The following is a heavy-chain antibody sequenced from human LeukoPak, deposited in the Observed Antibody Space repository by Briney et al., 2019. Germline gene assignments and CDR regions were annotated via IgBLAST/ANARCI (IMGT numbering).Heavy chain of an antibody. CDR2: IDRDGSVQ. Sequence: HPGGSLRLSCTASGFTTHYLLNWVRQSPGKGLEWVANIDRDGSVQHHADSVEASFTITRDSAKTSLPLHMHSVSAEDTAGYYCTGGSDKVLSGEYYYYMEVWGTGTTVTVSS. CDR3: TGGSDKVLSGEYYYYMEV. J-gene: IGHJ6*03. V-gene: IGHV3-7*01. CDR1: GFTTHYL. D-gene: IGHD2/OR15-2a*01.